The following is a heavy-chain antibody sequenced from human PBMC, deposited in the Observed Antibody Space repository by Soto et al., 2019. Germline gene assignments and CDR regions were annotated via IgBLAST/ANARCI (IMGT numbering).Heavy chain of an antibody. Sequence: GGSLRLSCAASGFTFSSYGMHWVRQAPGKGLEWVAVISYDGSNKYYADSVKGRFTISRDNSKNTLYLQMNSLRAEDTAVYYCAKEGSSSSWYVVGNYYYYYGMDVWGQGTTVTAP. V-gene: IGHV3-30*18. J-gene: IGHJ6*02. CDR3: AKEGSSSSWYVVGNYYYYYGMDV. CDR2: ISYDGSNK. CDR1: GFTFSSYG. D-gene: IGHD6-13*01.